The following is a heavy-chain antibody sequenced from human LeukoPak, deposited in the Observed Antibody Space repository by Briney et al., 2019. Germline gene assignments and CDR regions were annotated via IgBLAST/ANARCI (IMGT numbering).Heavy chain of an antibody. CDR2: MNQRGSM. V-gene: IGHV4-34*01. D-gene: IGHD3-22*01. J-gene: IGHJ4*02. Sequence: SETLSLTCDVYGASFTGYYWSWIRQSPGKGLEWIGEMNQRGSMNYNPSLKSRVTISVDTSKNQFSLKLSSVTAADTAVYYCARRRAYYYDSSGYPHFDYWGQGTLVTVSS. CDR3: ARRRAYYYDSSGYPHFDY. CDR1: GASFTGYY.